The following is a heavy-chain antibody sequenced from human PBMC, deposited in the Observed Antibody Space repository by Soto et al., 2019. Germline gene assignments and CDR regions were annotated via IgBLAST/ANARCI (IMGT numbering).Heavy chain of an antibody. V-gene: IGHV3-33*01. CDR3: AREFSSGWYRYGMDV. CDR2: IWYDGSNK. Sequence: QVQLVESGGGVVQPGRSLRLSCAASGFTFSSYGMHWVRQAPGKGLEWVAVIWYDGSNKYYADSVKGRFTISRDNSKNTLYLQMNSLRAEDTAVYYCAREFSSGWYRYGMDVWGQGTTVTVS. J-gene: IGHJ6*02. CDR1: GFTFSSYG. D-gene: IGHD6-19*01.